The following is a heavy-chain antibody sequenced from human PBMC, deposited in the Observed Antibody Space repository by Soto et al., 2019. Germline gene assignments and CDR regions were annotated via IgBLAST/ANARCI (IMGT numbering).Heavy chain of an antibody. CDR2: IYYSGST. J-gene: IGHJ5*02. Sequence: QLQLQESGPGLVKPSETLSLTCTVSGGSISSSNYYWGWIRQPPGKGLEWIGSIYYSGSTYYNPSLKMRVTISVDTSKNQFSLKLSSVTAADTAVYYCATQEVGGSYVYTFDPWGQGTLVTVSS. D-gene: IGHD1-26*01. CDR1: GGSISSSNYY. CDR3: ATQEVGGSYVYTFDP. V-gene: IGHV4-39*01.